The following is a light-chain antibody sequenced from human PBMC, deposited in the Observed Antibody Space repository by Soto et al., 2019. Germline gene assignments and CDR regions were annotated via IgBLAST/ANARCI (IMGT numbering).Light chain of an antibody. CDR2: DVS. Sequence: IVLTQSPATLSLSPGERVTLSCRASQSVSNSLAWYQQKPGQPPRLLLYDVSNRATGIPARFSGSGSGTDLTLTITSLEPEDFAVYFCHQRYNWPRVTFGQGTRLEIK. CDR3: HQRYNWPRVT. J-gene: IGKJ5*01. CDR1: QSVSNS. V-gene: IGKV3-11*01.